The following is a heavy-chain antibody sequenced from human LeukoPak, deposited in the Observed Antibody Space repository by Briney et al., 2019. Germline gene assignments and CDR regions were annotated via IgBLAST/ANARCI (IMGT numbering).Heavy chain of an antibody. Sequence: SGPTLLKPTPTLTLTYTFSGFSLSTSGVGVGWIRQPPGKALESLSPIYWDDDKRYSPSLKSRLTITKDTSKNQVVLTMTNMDPVDTATYYCAHSRKWIQLFDYWGQGTLVTVSS. CDR2: IYWDDDK. CDR3: AHSRKWIQLFDY. CDR1: GFSLSTSGVG. J-gene: IGHJ4*02. V-gene: IGHV2-5*02. D-gene: IGHD5-18*01.